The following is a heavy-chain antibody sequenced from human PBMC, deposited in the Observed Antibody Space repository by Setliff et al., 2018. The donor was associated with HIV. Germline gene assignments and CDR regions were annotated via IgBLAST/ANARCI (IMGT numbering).Heavy chain of an antibody. CDR2: IIPIYGTA. V-gene: IGHV1-69*13. Sequence: SVKVSCKASGYTFTGHYMHWVRQAPGQGLEWMGGIIPIYGTANSAQKFQGRVTITADDSTSTAYMELSSLGSEDTAVYYCARMSPWGITPGKFDFWGQGTLVTVSS. D-gene: IGHD7-27*01. CDR3: ARMSPWGITPGKFDF. J-gene: IGHJ4*02. CDR1: GYTFTGHY.